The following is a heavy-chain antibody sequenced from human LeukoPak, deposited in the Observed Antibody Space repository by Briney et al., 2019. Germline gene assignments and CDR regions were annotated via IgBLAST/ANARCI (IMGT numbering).Heavy chain of an antibody. CDR3: ARDPTAVEMATTIYFDY. CDR2: ISYDGSNK. CDR1: GFTFSSYA. D-gene: IGHD5-24*01. V-gene: IGHV3-30-3*01. Sequence: GRSLRLSCAASGFTFSSYAMHWVRQAPGKGLEWVAVISYDGSNKYYADSVKGRFTISRDNSKNTLYLQMNSLRAEDTAVYYCARDPTAVEMATTIYFDYWGQGTLVTVSS. J-gene: IGHJ4*02.